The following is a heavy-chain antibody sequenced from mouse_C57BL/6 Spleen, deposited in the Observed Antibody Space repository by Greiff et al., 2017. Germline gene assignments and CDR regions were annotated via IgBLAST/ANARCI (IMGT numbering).Heavy chain of an antibody. CDR1: GYSFPDYN. Sequence: VQLKESGPELVKPGASVQISCKASGYSFPDYNMNWVQQSNGKSLEWIGVINPNYGTTSYNQKFKGKATWTVDQSSSTAYMQLNSLTSEDSAVDYCARNWDVGYFEVWGTGTTVTVAA. CDR2: INPNYGTT. CDR3: ARNWDVGYFEV. D-gene: IGHD4-1*01. V-gene: IGHV1-39*01. J-gene: IGHJ1*03.